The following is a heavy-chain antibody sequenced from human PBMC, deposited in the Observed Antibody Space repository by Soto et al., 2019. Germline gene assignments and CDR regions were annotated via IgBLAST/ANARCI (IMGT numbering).Heavy chain of an antibody. CDR2: MYSGGTP. Sequence: EVQVVESGGGLIQPGGSLRLSCVASGFTGSSNYMNWVRQAPGKGLEWVSTMYSGGTPYYADSVKGRFTNSRDNSKNTLYLQMNDLRAEDTAVYYSARGVLWGSGEGMDVWGQGTTVTVSS. D-gene: IGHD6-19*01. CDR1: GFTGSSNY. V-gene: IGHV3-53*01. CDR3: ARGVLWGSGEGMDV. J-gene: IGHJ6*02.